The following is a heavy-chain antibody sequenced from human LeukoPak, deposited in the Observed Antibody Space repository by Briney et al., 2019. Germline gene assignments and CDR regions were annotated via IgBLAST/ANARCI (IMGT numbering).Heavy chain of an antibody. CDR2: IYFTGHT. V-gene: IGHV4-4*09. Sequence: SETLSLTCTVSGGSMSNSYWGWIRQPPGKGLEWLGYIYFTGHTNSNPSLKRRVTISVDTSKNQFSLKLSSVTAADTAVYYCARVSPKARPRGASSLGWFDPWGQGTLVTVSS. CDR3: ARVSPKARPRGASSLGWFDP. D-gene: IGHD3-10*01. CDR1: GGSMSNSY. J-gene: IGHJ5*02.